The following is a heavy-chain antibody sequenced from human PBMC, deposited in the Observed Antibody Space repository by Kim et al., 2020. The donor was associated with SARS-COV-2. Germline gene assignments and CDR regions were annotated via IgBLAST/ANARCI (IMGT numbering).Heavy chain of an antibody. CDR1: GFTFSSYA. CDR3: AKDRPTRYFDWLPNDY. Sequence: GGSLRLSCAASGFTFSSYAMSWVRQAPGKGLEWVSAISGSGGSTYYADSVKGRFTISRDNSKNTLYLQMSSLRAEDTAVYYCAKDRPTRYFDWLPNDYWGQGTLVTVSS. V-gene: IGHV3-23*01. CDR2: ISGSGGST. D-gene: IGHD3-9*01. J-gene: IGHJ4*02.